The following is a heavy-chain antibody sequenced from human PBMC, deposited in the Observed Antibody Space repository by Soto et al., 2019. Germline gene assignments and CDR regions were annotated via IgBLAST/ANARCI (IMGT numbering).Heavy chain of an antibody. CDR1: GFTFSNYW. D-gene: IGHD6-19*01. CDR2: INSDGRSR. J-gene: IGHJ4*02. CDR3: ARDLGDSNAWYFHY. V-gene: IGHV3-74*01. Sequence: EVQLVESGGGLVQPGGYLRLSCAASGFTFSNYWMHWVRQAPGKGLVWVSRINSDGRSRNYAESVKGRLTNSRDNAKNTLYLQMISLRAEDTAVYYCARDLGDSNAWYFHYWGQGTLVTVSS.